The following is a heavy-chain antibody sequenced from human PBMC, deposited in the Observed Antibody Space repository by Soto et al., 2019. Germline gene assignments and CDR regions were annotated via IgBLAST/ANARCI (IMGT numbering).Heavy chain of an antibody. J-gene: IGHJ4*02. CDR3: ARGRLSYDSSGYYYAH. V-gene: IGHV1-69*01. CDR1: GGTFSSYA. Sequence: QVQLVQSGAEVKKPGSSVKVSCKASGGTFSSYAISWVRQAPGQGLEWMGGIIPIFGTANYAQKFQGRVTITADESTSTAYMELSSLRSEDTGVYYCARGRLSYDSSGYYYAHWGQGTLVTVSS. D-gene: IGHD3-22*01. CDR2: IIPIFGTA.